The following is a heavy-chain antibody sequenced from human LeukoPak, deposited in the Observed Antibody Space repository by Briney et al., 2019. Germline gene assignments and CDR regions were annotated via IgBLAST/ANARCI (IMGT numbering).Heavy chain of an antibody. J-gene: IGHJ6*02. CDR2: IYSGGST. Sequence: GSLRLSCAASGFTFRYYGMSWVRQAPGKGLEWVSVIYSGGSTYYADSVKGRFTISRHNSKNTLYLQMNSLRAEDTAVYYCARDRRTGKGNLYYYYGMDVWGQGTTVTVSS. D-gene: IGHD1-1*01. V-gene: IGHV3-53*04. CDR1: GFTFRYYG. CDR3: ARDRRTGKGNLYYYYGMDV.